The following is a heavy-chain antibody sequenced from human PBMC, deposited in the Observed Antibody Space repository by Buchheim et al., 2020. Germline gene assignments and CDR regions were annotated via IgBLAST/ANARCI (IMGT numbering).Heavy chain of an antibody. D-gene: IGHD6-13*01. Sequence: QLQLQESGPGLVKPSETLSLTCTVSGGSISSSSYYWGWIRQPPGKGLEWIGSIYYSGSPYYNPSPKRRVTISVDTSKNQFSLKLSSVTAADTAVYYCARDGRYSSSWYSRYWYFDLWGRGTL. CDR2: IYYSGSP. V-gene: IGHV4-39*07. CDR1: GGSISSSSYY. J-gene: IGHJ2*01. CDR3: ARDGRYSSSWYSRYWYFDL.